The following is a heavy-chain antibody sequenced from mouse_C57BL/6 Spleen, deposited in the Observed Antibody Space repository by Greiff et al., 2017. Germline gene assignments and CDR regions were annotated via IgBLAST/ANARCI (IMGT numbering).Heavy chain of an antibody. CDR1: GYSFTGYF. CDR2: INPYNGDT. CDR3: ARSRITTVVADY. J-gene: IGHJ2*01. V-gene: IGHV1-20*01. Sequence: VQLKESGPELVKPGDSVKISCKASGYSFTGYFMNWVMQSHGKSLEWIGRINPYNGDTFYNQKFKGKATLTVDKSSSTAHMELRSLTSEDSAVYYCARSRITTVVADYWGQGTTLTVSS. D-gene: IGHD1-1*01.